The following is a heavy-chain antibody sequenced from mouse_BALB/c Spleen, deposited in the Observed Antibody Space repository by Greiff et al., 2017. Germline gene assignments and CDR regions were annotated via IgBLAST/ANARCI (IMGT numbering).Heavy chain of an antibody. CDR3: ARALLRLREYFDV. V-gene: IGHV1-9*01. Sequence: VMLVESGAELMKPGASVKISCKATGYTFSSYWIEWVKQRPGHGLEWIGEILPGSGSTNYNEKFKGKATFTADTSSNTAYMQLSSLTSEDSAVYYCARALLRLREYFDVWGAGTTVTVSS. D-gene: IGHD1-2*01. CDR1: GYTFSSYW. CDR2: ILPGSGST. J-gene: IGHJ1*01.